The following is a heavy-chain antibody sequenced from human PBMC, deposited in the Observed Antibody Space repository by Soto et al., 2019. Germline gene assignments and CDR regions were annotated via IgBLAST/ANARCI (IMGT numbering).Heavy chain of an antibody. J-gene: IGHJ4*02. Sequence: SETLSLTCAVSGGYSRQSSYFWGWIRQLPGKGLEWIASVYYSGTPYYSPSLKSRVTISIDTSKTQISLKLNSLAAADTAVYYCARSFGVAAAGPFDYWGQGTLVTVSS. CDR1: GGYSRQSSYF. CDR2: VYYSGTP. V-gene: IGHV4-39*01. D-gene: IGHD6-13*01. CDR3: ARSFGVAAAGPFDY.